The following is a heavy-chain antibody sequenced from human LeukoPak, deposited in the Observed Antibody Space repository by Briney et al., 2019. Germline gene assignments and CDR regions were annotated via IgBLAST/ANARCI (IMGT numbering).Heavy chain of an antibody. V-gene: IGHV3-7*01. D-gene: IGHD6-6*01. CDR3: AKDGSSSYYYYYGMDV. CDR1: GFTVSSNY. J-gene: IGHJ6*02. CDR2: IKQDGSEK. Sequence: GGSLRLSCAASGFTVSSNYMSWVRQAPGKGLEWVANIKQDGSEKYYVDSVKGRFTISRDNAKNSLYLQMNSLRAEDTAVYYCAKDGSSSYYYYYGMDVWGQGTTVTVSS.